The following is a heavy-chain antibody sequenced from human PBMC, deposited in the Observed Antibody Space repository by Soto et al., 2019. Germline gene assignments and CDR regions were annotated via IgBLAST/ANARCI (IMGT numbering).Heavy chain of an antibody. D-gene: IGHD5-18*01. J-gene: IGHJ6*02. CDR2: ISGSGGST. CDR1: GFTFNSYA. CDR3: AKPTAVSIAV. V-gene: IGHV3-23*01. Sequence: EVQLLESGGGLVQPGGSLRLSCAASGFTFNSYAMNWVRQAPGKGLEWVSTISGSGGSTYYADSVKGRFTISRDHSQNTLYLQINSLRAEDTAVYYCAKPTAVSIAVWVQGTTVTVSS.